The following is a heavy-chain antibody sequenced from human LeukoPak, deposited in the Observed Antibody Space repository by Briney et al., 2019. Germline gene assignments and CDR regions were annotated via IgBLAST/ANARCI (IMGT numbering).Heavy chain of an antibody. CDR3: ARDVIAVAFFDY. V-gene: IGHV3-11*04. CDR2: ISSSGSTM. D-gene: IGHD6-19*01. J-gene: IGHJ4*02. CDR1: GFTFSDYY. Sequence: GGSLRLSCAASGFTFSDYYMSWIRQAPGKGLEWVSYISSSGSTMYYADSVKGRFTISRDNAKNSLYLQMNSLRAEDTAVYYCARDVIAVAFFDYWGQGTLVTVSS.